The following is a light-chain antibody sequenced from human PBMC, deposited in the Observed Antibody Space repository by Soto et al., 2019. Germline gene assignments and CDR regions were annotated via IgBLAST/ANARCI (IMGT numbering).Light chain of an antibody. Sequence: DIQMTQSQSSLSASVGDRVTITCQASQDISNYLNWYQQKLGKAPKLLIYDASNLETGVPSRFSGSGSGTDFTFTISSLQPEDIATYYCQQYDNFFGPGTKVDIK. V-gene: IGKV1-33*01. CDR3: QQYDNF. J-gene: IGKJ3*01. CDR1: QDISNY. CDR2: DAS.